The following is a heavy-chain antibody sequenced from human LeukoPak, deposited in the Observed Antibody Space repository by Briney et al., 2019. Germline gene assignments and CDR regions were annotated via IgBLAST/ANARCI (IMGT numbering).Heavy chain of an antibody. CDR3: VRDWGYDSSGYWQKYFDT. CDR1: GFTFSSYW. D-gene: IGHD3-22*01. Sequence: GGSLRLSCAASGFTFSSYWMSWVRQAPGKGLVWVSRINHDGSSTNYADSVKGRFTISRDNAKNTLYLQMNSLRDEDTAVYYCVRDWGYDSSGYWQKYFDTWGQGTLVTVSS. CDR2: INHDGSST. J-gene: IGHJ4*02. V-gene: IGHV3-74*01.